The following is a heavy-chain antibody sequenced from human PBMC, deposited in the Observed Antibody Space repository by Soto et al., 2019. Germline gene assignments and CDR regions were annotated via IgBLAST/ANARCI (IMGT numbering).Heavy chain of an antibody. D-gene: IGHD5-18*01. V-gene: IGHV4-30-4*01. J-gene: IGHJ4*02. CDR3: AGLGYSYGLYYFDY. CDR1: GGSISSGDYY. Sequence: SETLSLTCTVSGGSISSGDYYWSWIRQPPGKGLEWIGYIYYSGSTYYNPSLKSRVTISVDTSKNQFSLKLSSVTAADTAVYYCAGLGYSYGLYYFDYWGQGTLVTVSS. CDR2: IYYSGST.